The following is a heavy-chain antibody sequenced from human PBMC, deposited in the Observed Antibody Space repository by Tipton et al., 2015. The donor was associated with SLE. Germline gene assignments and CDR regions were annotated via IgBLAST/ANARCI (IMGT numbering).Heavy chain of an antibody. J-gene: IGHJ4*02. CDR3: AGGEKLGPTANRYFDY. CDR1: DDSINNYY. V-gene: IGHV4-59*08. D-gene: IGHD1-26*01. Sequence: GLVKLSETLSLTCSVSDDSINNYYWSWIRQPPGQGLEWIGSIFFSGYTTYNPSLKSRVTISVDTSKNQFSLRLTSVAAADTAVYFCAGGEKLGPTANRYFDYWGQGTLVTASS. CDR2: IFFSGYT.